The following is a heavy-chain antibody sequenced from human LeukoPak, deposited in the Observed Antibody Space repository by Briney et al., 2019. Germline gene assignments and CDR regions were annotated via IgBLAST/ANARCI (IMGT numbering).Heavy chain of an antibody. CDR1: GFTFSNSS. V-gene: IGHV3-21*01. CDR2: ISSTSSYI. Sequence: GGSLRLSCAASGFTFSNSSMNWVRQAPGKGLEWVSSISSTSSYIYYEDSVKGRFTISRDNANNSLYLLMNSLRAEDTAVYYCARENGYDYVWGSFDYWGQGTLVTVSS. CDR3: ARENGYDYVWGSFDY. D-gene: IGHD3-16*01. J-gene: IGHJ4*02.